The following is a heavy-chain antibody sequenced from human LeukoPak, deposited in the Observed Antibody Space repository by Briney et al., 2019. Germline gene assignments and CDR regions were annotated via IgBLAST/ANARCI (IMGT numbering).Heavy chain of an antibody. V-gene: IGHV4-34*01. J-gene: IGHJ5*02. Sequence: SETLSLTCAVYGGSFSGYYWSWIRQPPGKGLEWIGEINHSGSTNYNPSLKSRVTISVDTSKNQFSLKLSSVTAADTAVYYCARAGPMVRGVINAANWFDPWGQGTLVTVSS. CDR2: INHSGST. CDR1: GGSFSGYY. CDR3: ARAGPMVRGVINAANWFDP. D-gene: IGHD3-10*01.